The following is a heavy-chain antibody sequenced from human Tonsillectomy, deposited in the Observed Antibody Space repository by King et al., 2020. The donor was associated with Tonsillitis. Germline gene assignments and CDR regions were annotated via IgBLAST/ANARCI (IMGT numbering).Heavy chain of an antibody. V-gene: IGHV3-30-3*01. D-gene: IGHD2-15*01. J-gene: IGHJ4*02. CDR2: ISEDGSKK. CDR3: AREYRSSSPDF. Sequence: VQLVESGGGVVQPGTSLRLSCAASGFTFTSYVMHWVRQAPGKGLEWVALISEDGSKKRYADSVKGRLTISRDNSKNMVYLQVSSLRPDDTAVYYCAREYRSSSPDFWGQGTLLTVSS. CDR1: GFTFTSYV.